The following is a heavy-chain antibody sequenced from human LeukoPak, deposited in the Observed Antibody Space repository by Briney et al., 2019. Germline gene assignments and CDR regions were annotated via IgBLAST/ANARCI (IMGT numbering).Heavy chain of an antibody. D-gene: IGHD3-9*01. CDR3: PRDPAGQYDTLTGWTLNLFDP. J-gene: IGHJ5*02. CDR1: GFTFSSYA. Sequence: PGRSLRLSCAASGFTFSSYAMHWVRQAPGKGLEWVSGISYDGSSTYYADSVKGRFTISRDNSKNTLYLQMNSLRAEDTAVYYCPRDPAGQYDTLTGWTLNLFDPGGQATPVTVPS. CDR2: ISYDGSST. V-gene: IGHV3-30*04.